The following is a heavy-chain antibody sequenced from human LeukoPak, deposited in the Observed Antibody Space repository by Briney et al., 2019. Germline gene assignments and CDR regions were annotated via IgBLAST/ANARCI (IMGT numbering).Heavy chain of an antibody. CDR1: GYTFTSYD. V-gene: IGHV1-8*03. CDR3: ARYAYYDSSGYVDY. CDR2: MNPNSGNT. Sequence: ASVKVSCKASGYTFTSYDINWVRRATGQGREWMGWMNPNSGNTGYAQKFQGRVTITRNTSISTAYMELSSLRSEDTAVYYCARYAYYDSSGYVDYWGQGTLVTVSS. J-gene: IGHJ4*02. D-gene: IGHD3-22*01.